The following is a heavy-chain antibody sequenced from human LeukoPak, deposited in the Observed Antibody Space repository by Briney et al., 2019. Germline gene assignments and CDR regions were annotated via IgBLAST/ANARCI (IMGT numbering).Heavy chain of an antibody. D-gene: IGHD3-22*01. CDR1: GCTFSSYW. V-gene: IGHV3-30*02. CDR3: AKALDTSGYYPADAFDI. CDR2: IRYDGSNK. J-gene: IGHJ3*02. Sequence: QPGGSMRLSCAASGCTFSSYWMSWVRQAPGKGLGWVAFIRYDGSNKYYADSVRGRFTISRDNSKNTLYLQMNGLRAKDTAVYYCAKALDTSGYYPADAFDIWGQGTMVTVSS.